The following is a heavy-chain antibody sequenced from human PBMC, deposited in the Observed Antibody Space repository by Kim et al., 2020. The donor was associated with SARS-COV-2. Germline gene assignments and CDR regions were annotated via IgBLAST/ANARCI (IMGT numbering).Heavy chain of an antibody. CDR3: AREVGATT. CDR2: GSEK. V-gene: IGHV3-7*01. D-gene: IGHD1-26*01. Sequence: GSEKDYVDSVKGRFTISRDNAKNSLYLQMNSLRAEDAAVYYCAREVGATTWGQGTLVTVSS. J-gene: IGHJ5*02.